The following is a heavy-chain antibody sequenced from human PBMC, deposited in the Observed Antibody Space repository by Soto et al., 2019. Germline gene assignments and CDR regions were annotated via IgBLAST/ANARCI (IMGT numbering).Heavy chain of an antibody. CDR2: IYPGDSDT. J-gene: IGHJ6*02. Sequence: GESLKISCNGSGYSFTIYCIGLVLQMPGKGLDWMGIIYPGDSDTRYSPSFQGQVTISADKSISTAYLQWSSLKASDTAMYYCARSSVAGRYYYYYGMDVWGQGTTVTVSS. V-gene: IGHV5-51*01. D-gene: IGHD6-19*01. CDR3: ARSSVAGRYYYYYGMDV. CDR1: GYSFTIYC.